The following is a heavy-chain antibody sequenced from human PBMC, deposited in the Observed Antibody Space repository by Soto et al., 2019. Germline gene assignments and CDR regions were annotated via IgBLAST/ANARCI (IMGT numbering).Heavy chain of an antibody. D-gene: IGHD3-16*01. J-gene: IGHJ5*02. CDR1: GGFLSESY. V-gene: IGHV4-34*01. Sequence: SETLSLTCAVYGGFLSESYWTWIRQPPGKGLEWIGEINHVGGTNYNPSLKNRVTMSVDTSQNQFSLRLISVTAADTAMYFCVRIRYQLPSSVLWLDPWGQGTPVTVSS. CDR3: VRIRYQLPSSVLWLDP. CDR2: INHVGGT.